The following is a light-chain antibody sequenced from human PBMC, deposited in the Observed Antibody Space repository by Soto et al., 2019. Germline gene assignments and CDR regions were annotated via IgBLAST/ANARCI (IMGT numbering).Light chain of an antibody. CDR3: QQAASFPIT. CDR2: TAS. Sequence: IQMTRSPSSLSASVGGRVTIACRASQGVSTWLAWYQQKPGKAPNLLIYTASSLQSGVPSRFSGSGSGTDFTLTINGLQPEDFATYYCQQAASFPITFGQGTRLEIK. CDR1: QGVSTW. J-gene: IGKJ5*01. V-gene: IGKV1-12*01.